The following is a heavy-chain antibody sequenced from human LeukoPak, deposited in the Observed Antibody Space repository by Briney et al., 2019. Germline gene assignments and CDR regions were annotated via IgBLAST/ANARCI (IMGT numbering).Heavy chain of an antibody. J-gene: IGHJ6*02. V-gene: IGHV4-59*01. Sequence: PSETLSLTCTVSGGSISSYYWSWIRQPPGKGLEWLGYIYNSGSTNYNPSLKSRVTISVDTSKNQFSLKLSSVTAADTAVYYCAREYYDILGVRYGMDVWGQGTTVTVSS. CDR1: GGSISSYY. D-gene: IGHD3-9*01. CDR2: IYNSGST. CDR3: AREYYDILGVRYGMDV.